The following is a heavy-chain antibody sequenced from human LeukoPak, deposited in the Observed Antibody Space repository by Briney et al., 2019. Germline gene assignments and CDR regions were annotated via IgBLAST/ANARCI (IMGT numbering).Heavy chain of an antibody. Sequence: GGSLRLSCAASGFTFRSYGMSWVRQAPGKGLEWVSVISGSGGSTYYADSVKGRFTISRDNSKLTLYLQMNSLRADDTAVYYCAKDLGDYGYYFDYWGQGTLVTVSS. V-gene: IGHV3-23*01. CDR2: ISGSGGST. CDR3: AKDLGDYGYYFDY. CDR1: GFTFRSYG. D-gene: IGHD4-17*01. J-gene: IGHJ4*02.